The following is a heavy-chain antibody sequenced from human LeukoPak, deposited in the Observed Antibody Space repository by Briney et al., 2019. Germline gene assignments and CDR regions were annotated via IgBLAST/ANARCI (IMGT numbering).Heavy chain of an antibody. CDR1: GYTLTELS. J-gene: IGHJ6*03. D-gene: IGHD3-10*01. CDR3: AREGRDLWYYYYMDV. CDR2: FDPEDGET. Sequence: ASVKVSCKVSGYTLTELSMHWVRQAPGKGLEWMGGFDPEDGETIYAQKFQGRVTITRDTSASTAYMELSSLRSEDMAVYYCAREGRDLWYYYYMDVWGKGTTVTVSS. V-gene: IGHV1-24*01.